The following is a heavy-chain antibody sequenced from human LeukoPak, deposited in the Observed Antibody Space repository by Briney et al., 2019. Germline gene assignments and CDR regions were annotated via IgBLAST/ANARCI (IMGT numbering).Heavy chain of an antibody. CDR3: ARENGWLRLDY. J-gene: IGHJ4*02. D-gene: IGHD5-12*01. CDR1: GGSISSYY. Sequence: SETLSLTCTVSGGSISSYYWSWIRQPPGKGLERIGYIYYSGSTNYNPSLKSRVTISVDTSKNQFSLKLSSVTAADTAVYYCARENGWLRLDYWGQGTLVTVSS. V-gene: IGHV4-59*01. CDR2: IYYSGST.